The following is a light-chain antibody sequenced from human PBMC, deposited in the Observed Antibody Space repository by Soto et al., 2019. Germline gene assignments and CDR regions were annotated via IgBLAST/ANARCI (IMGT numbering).Light chain of an antibody. V-gene: IGKV1-39*01. Sequence: DIQMTQSPSSLSASVGDRVTITCRASQSISSYLSWYQQKPGKARKLLIYAASSLQSGVPSRFSGSGSGTDFTLTISSLQPEDFATYYCQQSYSTPSFGQGTKVDI. CDR3: QQSYSTPS. J-gene: IGKJ1*01. CDR1: QSISSY. CDR2: AAS.